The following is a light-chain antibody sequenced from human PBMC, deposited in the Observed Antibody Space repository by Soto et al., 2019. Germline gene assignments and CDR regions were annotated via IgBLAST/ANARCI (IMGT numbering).Light chain of an antibody. J-gene: IGKJ1*01. Sequence: EIVMTQSPATLSVSPGERATLSCRASQSVSSNLAWYQQKPCQAPRLLIYGASTRATGIPARFSGSGSGTEFTLTISSLQSEDFAVYYCHHYNNWRPWTFGQGTKVEIK. CDR1: QSVSSN. CDR2: GAS. V-gene: IGKV3-15*01. CDR3: HHYNNWRPWT.